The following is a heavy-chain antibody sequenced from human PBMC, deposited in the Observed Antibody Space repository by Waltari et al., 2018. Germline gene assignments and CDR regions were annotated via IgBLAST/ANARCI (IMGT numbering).Heavy chain of an antibody. CDR1: GFTFSSYS. Sequence: EVQLVESGGGLVKPGGSLRLSCAASGFTFSSYSMNWVRQAPGKGLEWVSSISSSSSYIYYADSVKGRFTISRDNAKNSLYLKMNSLRAEDTAVYYCARTYCGGDCYLVSIDYWGQGTLVTVSS. D-gene: IGHD2-21*01. J-gene: IGHJ4*02. CDR2: ISSSSSYI. V-gene: IGHV3-21*01. CDR3: ARTYCGGDCYLVSIDY.